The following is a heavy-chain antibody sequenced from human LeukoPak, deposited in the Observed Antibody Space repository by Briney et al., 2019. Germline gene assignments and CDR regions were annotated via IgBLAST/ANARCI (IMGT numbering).Heavy chain of an antibody. Sequence: PSETLSLTCTVPGGSISSYYWSWIRQPAGKGLEWIGRIYASGSTNYNPSLKSRVTMSVDTSKSQFSLKLISVTTVDTAVYYCARDPRGIVGANHNWFDPWGQGTLVTVSS. CDR2: IYASGST. D-gene: IGHD1-26*01. CDR3: ARDPRGIVGANHNWFDP. CDR1: GGSISSYY. V-gene: IGHV4-4*07. J-gene: IGHJ5*02.